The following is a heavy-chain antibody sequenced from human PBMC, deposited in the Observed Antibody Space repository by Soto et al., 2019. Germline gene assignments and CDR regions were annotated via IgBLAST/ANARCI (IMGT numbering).Heavy chain of an antibody. CDR1: GFTFSSYW. Sequence: GGSLRLSCAASGFTFSSYWMHWVRQAPGKGLVWVSRINSDGSSTSYADSVKGRFTISRDNAKNTLYLQMNSLRAEDTAVYDCARDALYYYDSSGYGDAFDIWGQGTMVTVSS. D-gene: IGHD3-22*01. V-gene: IGHV3-74*01. CDR3: ARDALYYYDSSGYGDAFDI. CDR2: INSDGSST. J-gene: IGHJ3*02.